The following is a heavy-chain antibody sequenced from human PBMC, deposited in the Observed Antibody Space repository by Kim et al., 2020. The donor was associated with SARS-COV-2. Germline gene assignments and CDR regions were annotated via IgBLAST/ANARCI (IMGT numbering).Heavy chain of an antibody. CDR1: GFTFGSHA. D-gene: IGHD2-15*01. Sequence: GGSLRLSCAASGFTFGSHAMTWVRQPPGKGLQWVSAIAGGGGNTYYADSVKGRFTISRDNSKNTLYLQMKSLRAEDTAVYYCAKLRVGVATMADYWGQGTLVTVSS. CDR3: AKLRVGVATMADY. V-gene: IGHV3-23*01. CDR2: IAGGGGNT. J-gene: IGHJ4*02.